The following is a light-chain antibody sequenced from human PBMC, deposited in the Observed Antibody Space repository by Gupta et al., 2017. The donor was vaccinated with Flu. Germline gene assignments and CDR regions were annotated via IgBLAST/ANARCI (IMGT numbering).Light chain of an antibody. V-gene: IGKV6-21*01. CDR3: HQRNSLPWT. J-gene: IGKJ1*01. CDR2: YAS. CDR1: QSIGSN. Sequence: EILLTHSPDFQSVTPKEKVTITCRAGQSIGSNLNWYQQKPEQSPKLLIKYASKDGSGVPSRFSGSGSGTDFTLTIQSLEAEDAATYYCHQRNSLPWTFGQGTKVEIK.